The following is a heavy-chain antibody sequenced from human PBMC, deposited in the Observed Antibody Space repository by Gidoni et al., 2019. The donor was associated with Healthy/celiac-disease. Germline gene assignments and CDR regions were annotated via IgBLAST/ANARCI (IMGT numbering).Heavy chain of an antibody. J-gene: IGHJ6*02. CDR3: ARVLDSSGWSPYYYYYGMDV. CDR2: INWNGGST. V-gene: IGHV3-20*04. Sequence: EVQLVESGGGVVRAGGSLRLSCAASGFTFDDYGMSCVRQAPGKGLGWVSGINWNGGSTGYADSGKGRFTISRDNAKNSLYLQMNSLRAEDTALYYCARVLDSSGWSPYYYYYGMDVWGQGTTVTVSS. CDR1: GFTFDDYG. D-gene: IGHD6-19*01.